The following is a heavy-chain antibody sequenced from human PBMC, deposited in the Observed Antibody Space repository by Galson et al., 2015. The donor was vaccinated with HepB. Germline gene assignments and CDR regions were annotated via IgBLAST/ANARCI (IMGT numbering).Heavy chain of an antibody. D-gene: IGHD6-13*01. CDR3: ARVVGYSSPLQTGDYGMDV. CDR1: GGSISSYY. V-gene: IGHV4-4*07. CDR2: IYTSGST. Sequence: ETLSLTCTVSGGSISSYYWSWIRQPAGKGLEWIGRIYTSGSTNYNPSLKSRVTMSVDTSKNQFSLKLSSVTAADTAVYYCARVVGYSSPLQTGDYGMDVWGQGTTVTVSS. J-gene: IGHJ6*02.